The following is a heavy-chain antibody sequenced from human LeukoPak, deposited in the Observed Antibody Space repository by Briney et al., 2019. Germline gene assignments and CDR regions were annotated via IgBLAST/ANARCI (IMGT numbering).Heavy chain of an antibody. CDR3: ACCTKGSYYGMDV. J-gene: IGHJ6*02. D-gene: IGHD2-8*01. CDR2: IIPIFGTA. V-gene: IGHV1-69*13. CDR1: GGTFSSYA. Sequence: ASVKVSCKASGGTFSSYAISWVRQAPGQGFEWMGGIIPIFGTANYAQKFQGRVTITADESTSTAYMELSSLRSEDTAVYYCACCTKGSYYGMDVWGQGTTVTVSS.